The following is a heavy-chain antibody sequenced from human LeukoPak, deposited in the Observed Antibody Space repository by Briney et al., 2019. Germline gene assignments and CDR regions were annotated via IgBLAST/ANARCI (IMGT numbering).Heavy chain of an antibody. CDR1: GGSVSSGSYY. CDR2: IYYSGST. Sequence: KPSETLSLTCSVSGGSVSSGSYYWSWIRQPPGKGLEWIGYIYYSGSTNYNPSLKSRVTMSVDTSKNQFSLKLSSVTAADTAVYYCARGTYGDYPPFDYWGQGTLVTVSS. J-gene: IGHJ4*02. D-gene: IGHD4-17*01. V-gene: IGHV4-61*01. CDR3: ARGTYGDYPPFDY.